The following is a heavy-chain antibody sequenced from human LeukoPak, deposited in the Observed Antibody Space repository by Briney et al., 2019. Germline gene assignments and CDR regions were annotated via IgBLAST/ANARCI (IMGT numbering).Heavy chain of an antibody. Sequence: PSETLSLTCDVSGFSTSLGYYWVWIRQPAGQGLEWIGSIHPCGTTFYNSSLNSRITMTIDAPKNQFSLRLSLVTAVDTAVYFCATERERRITDWGQGTLVTVSS. J-gene: IGHJ4*02. D-gene: IGHD1-1*01. CDR3: ATERERRITD. V-gene: IGHV4-38-2*02. CDR1: GFSTSLGYY. CDR2: IHPCGTT.